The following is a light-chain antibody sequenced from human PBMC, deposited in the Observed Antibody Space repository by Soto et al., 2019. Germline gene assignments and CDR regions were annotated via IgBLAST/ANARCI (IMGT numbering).Light chain of an antibody. J-gene: IGKJ4*01. CDR3: QQRSNWLT. CDR2: DAS. CDR1: QSVSSY. V-gene: IGKV3-11*01. Sequence: EIVLTQSPATLSLSPGERATLSCRASQSVSSYLAWYQQKPGQAPRLLIDDASNRAPGIPARFSGSGSGTDFTLTISSLEPEDFAVYYCQQRSNWLTVGGGTKVEIK.